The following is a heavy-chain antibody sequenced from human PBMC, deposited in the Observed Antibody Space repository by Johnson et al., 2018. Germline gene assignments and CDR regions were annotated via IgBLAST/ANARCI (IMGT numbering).Heavy chain of an antibody. V-gene: IGHV4-59*01. CDR1: GGSISSYY. CDR3: ARGYQSSSSLGAFDI. CDR2: IYYSGST. J-gene: IGHJ3*02. D-gene: IGHD6-6*01. Sequence: QVQLQESGPGLVKPSETLSLTCTVSGGSISSYYWSWIRQPPGKGLEWIGYIYYSGSTNYNPSLKSRVTISVDTSKNQFSLKLSSVTAADTAVYYCARGYQSSSSLGAFDIWGQGTMVTL.